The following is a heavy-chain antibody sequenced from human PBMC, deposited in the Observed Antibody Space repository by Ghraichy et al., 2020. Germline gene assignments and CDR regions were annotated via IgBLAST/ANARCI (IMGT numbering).Heavy chain of an antibody. Sequence: GGSLRLSCAASGFSFYNYAMSWVRQAPGKGLEWVSGIGGSGSNTYYADSVKGRFTISRDNSKNTLYLQMNSLRAEDTALYYCAKDRWDLRGGDYYYYGMDVWGQGTTVTVSS. CDR2: IGGSGSNT. J-gene: IGHJ6*02. CDR1: GFSFYNYA. V-gene: IGHV3-23*01. CDR3: AKDRWDLRGGDYYYYGMDV. D-gene: IGHD1-26*01.